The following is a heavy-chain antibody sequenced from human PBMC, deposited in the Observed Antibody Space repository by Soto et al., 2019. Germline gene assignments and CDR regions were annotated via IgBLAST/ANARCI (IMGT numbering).Heavy chain of an antibody. D-gene: IGHD3-22*01. CDR3: AKDLSYYDSSAYSH. V-gene: IGHV3-23*01. CDR2: ISGNGGST. CDR1: GLTFSNCA. Sequence: PGGSLRLSCAASGLTFSNCAMSWVRQAPGKGLEWASSISGNGGSTKYADSVKGRFTISRDNPKNTLYLQMNSLRAGDTAVFYCAKDLSYYDSSAYSHWGQGTLVTVSS. J-gene: IGHJ4*02.